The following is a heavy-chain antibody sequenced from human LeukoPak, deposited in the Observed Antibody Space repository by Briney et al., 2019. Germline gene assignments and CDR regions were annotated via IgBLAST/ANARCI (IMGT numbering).Heavy chain of an antibody. CDR2: IYHSGST. J-gene: IGHJ5*02. V-gene: IGHV4-38-2*02. D-gene: IGHD1-26*01. CDR1: GYSISSGYY. CDR3: ARVVEFSNYWFDP. Sequence: SETLSLTCTASGYSISSGYYWGWIRHPPGKRLEWTGSIYHSGSTYYTPSLKSRVTISIDTSKNQFSLKLNSVTAADTAVYYCARVVEFSNYWFDPWGHGNLVTVSS.